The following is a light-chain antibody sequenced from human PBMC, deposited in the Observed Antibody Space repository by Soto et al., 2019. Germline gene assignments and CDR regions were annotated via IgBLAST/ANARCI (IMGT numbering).Light chain of an antibody. CDR1: SSDVGDYNY. CDR3: SSYSSSTTAWV. CDR2: DVN. Sequence: QSALTQPASVSGSPGQSITMSCTGASSDVGDYNYVSWYQQHPGKAPKVIIFDVNNRPSGVSARFSGSKSGNTASLTISGLQAEDEAEYYCSSYSSSTTAWVFGGGTKLTVL. V-gene: IGLV2-14*03. J-gene: IGLJ3*02.